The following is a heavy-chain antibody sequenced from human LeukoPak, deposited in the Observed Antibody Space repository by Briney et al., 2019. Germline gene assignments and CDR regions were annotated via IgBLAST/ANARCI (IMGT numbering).Heavy chain of an antibody. Sequence: GESLKISCKGSGYSFTSYWIGWVRQMPGKGLEWMGIIYPGDSDTRYSPSFQGQVTISADKSISTAYLQLSSLKASDTAMYYCARRSSGVTYYYGSGGTYYFDYWGQGTLVTVSS. V-gene: IGHV5-51*01. CDR3: ARRSSGVTYYYGSGGTYYFDY. CDR1: GYSFTSYW. D-gene: IGHD3-10*01. CDR2: IYPGDSDT. J-gene: IGHJ4*02.